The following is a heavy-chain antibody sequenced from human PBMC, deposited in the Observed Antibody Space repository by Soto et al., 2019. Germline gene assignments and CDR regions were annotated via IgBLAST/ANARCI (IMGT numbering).Heavy chain of an antibody. CDR1: GVSISSDEYY. J-gene: IGHJ4*02. CDR3: ARRLTGSGSSYFDN. V-gene: IGHV4-31*01. Sequence: QVHLQESGPGLVKPSQTLSLTCTVSGVSISSDEYYWNWIRQLPGKGPEWIGFIHHSGSTFFNPSLERQVSIPVESSTNQFCLTLNSVTAADTAVYYCARRLTGSGSSYFDNWGQGILVRVSS. D-gene: IGHD3-10*01. CDR2: IHHSGST.